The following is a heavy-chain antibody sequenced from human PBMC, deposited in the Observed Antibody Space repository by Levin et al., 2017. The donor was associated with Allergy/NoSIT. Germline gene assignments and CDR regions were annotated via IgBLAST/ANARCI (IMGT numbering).Heavy chain of an antibody. D-gene: IGHD6-13*01. CDR1: GGSISSSEYC. V-gene: IGHV4-39*01. CDR3: AKRFSSSWSRGEAFDI. J-gene: IGHJ3*02. CDR2: IFYSGTT. Sequence: PSETLSLTCTVSGGSISSSEYCWGWIRQPPGKGREWIGNIFYSGTTYYNPSLKSRVTISVDTSKNQFSLKLKSVTAADTAVYFCAKRFSSSWSRGEAFDIWGQGTMVTVSS.